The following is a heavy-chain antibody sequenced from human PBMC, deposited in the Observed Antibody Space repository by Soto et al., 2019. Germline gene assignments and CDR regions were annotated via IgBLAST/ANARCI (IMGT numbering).Heavy chain of an antibody. V-gene: IGHV4-59*01. CDR2: IYYSGST. Sequence: GSLSLTCTVSGGSISSYYWSWIRQPPGKGLEWIGYIYYSGSTNYNPSLKSRVTISVDTSKNQFSLKLSSVTAADTAVYYCARGEPYSSGWAYWGQGTLVTVSS. D-gene: IGHD6-19*01. CDR1: GGSISSYY. CDR3: ARGEPYSSGWAY. J-gene: IGHJ4*02.